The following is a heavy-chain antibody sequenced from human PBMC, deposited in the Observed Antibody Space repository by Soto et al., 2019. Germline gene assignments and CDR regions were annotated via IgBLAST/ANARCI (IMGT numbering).Heavy chain of an antibody. D-gene: IGHD3-16*02. V-gene: IGHV1-3*01. J-gene: IGHJ4*02. CDR3: ARFRSLGYNFFDY. CDR1: GYTFTSYA. Sequence: EASVKVSCKASGYTFTSYAMHWVRQAPGQRLEWMGWINAGNGYTKYSAKFQDRVTITWDTSATTAYIQLSSLISEDTAVYYCARFRSLGYNFFDYWGQGTLVTVSS. CDR2: INAGNGYT.